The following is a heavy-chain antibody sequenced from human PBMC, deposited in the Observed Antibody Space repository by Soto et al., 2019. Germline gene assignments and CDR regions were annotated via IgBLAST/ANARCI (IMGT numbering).Heavy chain of an antibody. CDR3: ARDSDDSSGYYLLGVYYFDY. D-gene: IGHD3-22*01. J-gene: IGHJ4*02. CDR2: IYSGGST. CDR1: GFTVSSNY. V-gene: IGHV3-66*01. Sequence: PGGSLRLSCAASGFTVSSNYMSWVRQAPGKGLEWVSVIYSGGSTYYADSVKGRFTISRDNSKNTLYLQMNSLRAEDTAVYYCARDSDDSSGYYLLGVYYFDYWGQGTLVTVSS.